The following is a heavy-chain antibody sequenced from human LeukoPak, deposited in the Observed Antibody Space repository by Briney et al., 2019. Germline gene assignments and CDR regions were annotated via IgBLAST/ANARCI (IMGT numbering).Heavy chain of an antibody. D-gene: IGHD5-12*01. V-gene: IGHV1-46*01. CDR2: INPSGGST. CDR3: ARVRRWLRTRSDAFDI. Sequence: GASVKVSCKASGYTFTSYYMHWVRQAPGQGLEWMGIINPSGGSTSYAQKFQGRVTMTRDTSTSTVYMELSSLRSEDTAVYYCARVRRWLRTRSDAFDIWGQGTMVTVSS. J-gene: IGHJ3*02. CDR1: GYTFTSYY.